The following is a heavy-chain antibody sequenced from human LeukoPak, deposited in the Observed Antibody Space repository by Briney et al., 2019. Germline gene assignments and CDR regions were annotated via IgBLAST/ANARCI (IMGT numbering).Heavy chain of an antibody. CDR3: AKQSGADRGHLDF. CDR1: GFTFSSYG. Sequence: PGRSLRLSCAASGFTFSSYGMYWVRQAPGKGLEWVAVISYDGSNKYCADSVKGRFTISRDNSKNTLYLQMNSLRAEDTAVYYCAKQSGADRGHLDFWGQGTLVTVSS. D-gene: IGHD4/OR15-4a*01. J-gene: IGHJ4*02. V-gene: IGHV3-30*18. CDR2: ISYDGSNK.